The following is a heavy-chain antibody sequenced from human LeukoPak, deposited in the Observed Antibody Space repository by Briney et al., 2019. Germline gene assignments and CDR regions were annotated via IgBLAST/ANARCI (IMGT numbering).Heavy chain of an antibody. CDR1: AYSFSTHW. J-gene: IGHJ4*02. CDR2: IYPGDSDT. D-gene: IGHD3-22*01. Sequence: GESLKISCKGSAYSFSTHWIAWVRQMPGKGLEWMGIIYPGDSDTRYSPSFQGQVTISADKSISTAYLQWSSLKASDTAMYYCARRRYYDSSGYPPATYFDYWGQGTLVTVSS. V-gene: IGHV5-51*01. CDR3: ARRRYYDSSGYPPATYFDY.